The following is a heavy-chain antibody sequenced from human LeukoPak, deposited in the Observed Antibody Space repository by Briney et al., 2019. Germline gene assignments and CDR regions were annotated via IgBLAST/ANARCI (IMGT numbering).Heavy chain of an antibody. D-gene: IGHD2-8*01. Sequence: PGGSLRLSCAASGFTFSSYGMNWVRQAPGKGLEWVSAISGSGGSTYYADSVKGRFTISRDNSKNTLYLQMNSLRAEDTAVYYCAKDVGGCTNGVCFDAFDIWGQGTMVTVSS. V-gene: IGHV3-23*01. CDR3: AKDVGGCTNGVCFDAFDI. CDR1: GFTFSSYG. CDR2: ISGSGGST. J-gene: IGHJ3*02.